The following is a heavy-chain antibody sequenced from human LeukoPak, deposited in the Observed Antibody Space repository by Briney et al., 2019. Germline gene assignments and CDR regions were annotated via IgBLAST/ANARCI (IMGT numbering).Heavy chain of an antibody. CDR1: GDSVSSNTAT. CDR2: TYYRSRWHN. Sequence: SQTLSLTCDISGDSVSSNTATWNWIRQSPSRGLEWLGRTYYRSRWHNDYAVSVKSRITINPDTSKNQFSLQLNSVTPEDTAVYYCARDWYSSAWYRFDYWGQGTLVTVSS. V-gene: IGHV6-1*01. J-gene: IGHJ4*02. D-gene: IGHD6-13*01. CDR3: ARDWYSSAWYRFDY.